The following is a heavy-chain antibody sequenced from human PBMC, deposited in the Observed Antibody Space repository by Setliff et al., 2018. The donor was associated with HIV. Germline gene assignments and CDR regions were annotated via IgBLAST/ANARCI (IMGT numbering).Heavy chain of an antibody. Sequence: PSETLSLTCSVSGGSISSHYWSWIRQPPGKGLEWIGYVYYSGITNYNVSLKSRVTISVDTSKNQFSLKPRSVTAADTAVYYCAGADYSDTSGYYSNFDYWGQGTLVTVSS. J-gene: IGHJ4*02. V-gene: IGHV4-59*11. CDR2: VYYSGIT. CDR1: GGSISSHY. CDR3: AGADYSDTSGYYSNFDY. D-gene: IGHD3-22*01.